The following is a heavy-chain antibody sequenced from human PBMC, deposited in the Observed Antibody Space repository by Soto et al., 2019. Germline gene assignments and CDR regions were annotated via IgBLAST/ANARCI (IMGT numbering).Heavy chain of an antibody. V-gene: IGHV1-3*01. CDR2: INAGNGNT. CDR3: ARPTVLVPAAFYALDG. J-gene: IGHJ6*02. D-gene: IGHD2-2*01. CDR1: GYTFTNYA. Sequence: ASVKVSCKASGYTFTNYAMHWVRQAPGQRLEWMGWINAGNGNTRYSQKFQGRVTITRDTSASTAYMELSSLRTEDTAVYFCARPTVLVPAAFYALDGWGQGTTVTVSS.